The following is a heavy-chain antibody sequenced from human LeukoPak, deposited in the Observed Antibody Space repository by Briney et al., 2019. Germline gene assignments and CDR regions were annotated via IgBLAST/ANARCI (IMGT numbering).Heavy chain of an antibody. CDR3: AKDWRGYGMDV. V-gene: IGHV3-21*05. CDR1: GFTFSSYT. J-gene: IGHJ6*02. CDR2: ITSSGTNI. D-gene: IGHD3-3*01. Sequence: PGGFLRLSCAASGFTFSSYTMNWVRQAPGKGLEWVSYITSSGTNIHYADSVKGRFTISRDNAKNSLHLQINSLRAEDTAVYYCAKDWRGYGMDVWGQGTTVTVS.